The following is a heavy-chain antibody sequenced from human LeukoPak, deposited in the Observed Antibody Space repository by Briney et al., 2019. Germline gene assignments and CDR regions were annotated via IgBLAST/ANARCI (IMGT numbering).Heavy chain of an antibody. J-gene: IGHJ4*02. Sequence: GGSLRLSCAASEFTFSSYGMHWVRQAPGKGLEWVAVIWYGGSNKYYADSVKGRFTISRDNSKNTLYLQMNSLTAEDTAIYYCAIATTGRGAFGSWGQGTLVSVSS. CDR3: AIATTGRGAFGS. V-gene: IGHV3-33*01. D-gene: IGHD1-1*01. CDR2: IWYGGSNK. CDR1: EFTFSSYG.